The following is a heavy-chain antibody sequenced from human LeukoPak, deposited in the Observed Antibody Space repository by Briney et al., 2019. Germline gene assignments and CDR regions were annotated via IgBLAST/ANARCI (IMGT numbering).Heavy chain of an antibody. V-gene: IGHV1-46*01. CDR2: INPSDSIT. J-gene: IGHJ4*02. CDR3: ARFMTTVVIFDY. CDR1: GYTFTSYY. Sequence: ASVKVSCKASGYTFTSYYMHWVRQAPGQGLEWVGIINPSDSITTYAQKLQGRVTMTTDTSTSTAYMELRSLRSDDTAVYYCARFMTTVVIFDYWGQGTLVTVSS. D-gene: IGHD4-23*01.